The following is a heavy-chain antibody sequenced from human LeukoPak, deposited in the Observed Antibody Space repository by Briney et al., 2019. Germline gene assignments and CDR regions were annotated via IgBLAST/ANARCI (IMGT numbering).Heavy chain of an antibody. Sequence: SETLSLTCTVSGGSISSYYWSWIRQPAGKGLGWIGRIYTSGSTNYNPSLKSRVTMSVDTSKSQFSLKLSSVTAADTAVYYCAREGSPGLWFDPWGQGTLVTVSS. V-gene: IGHV4-4*07. D-gene: IGHD2-15*01. CDR3: AREGSPGLWFDP. J-gene: IGHJ5*02. CDR2: IYTSGST. CDR1: GGSISSYY.